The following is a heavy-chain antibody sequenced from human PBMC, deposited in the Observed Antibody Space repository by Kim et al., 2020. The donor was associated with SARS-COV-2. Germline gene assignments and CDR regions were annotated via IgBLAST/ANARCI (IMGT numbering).Heavy chain of an antibody. Sequence: SVKVSCKASGGTFSSYAISWVRQAPGQGLEWMGGIIPIFGTANYAQKFQGRVTITADESTSTAYMELSSLRSEDTAVYYCARDVGNDFWSGRGGINWFDPWGQGTLVTVSS. D-gene: IGHD3-3*01. J-gene: IGHJ5*02. V-gene: IGHV1-69*13. CDR3: ARDVGNDFWSGRGGINWFDP. CDR1: GGTFSSYA. CDR2: IIPIFGTA.